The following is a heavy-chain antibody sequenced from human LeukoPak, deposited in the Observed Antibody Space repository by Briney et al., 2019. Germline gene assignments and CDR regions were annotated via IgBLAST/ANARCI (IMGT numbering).Heavy chain of an antibody. CDR1: GFTFSTYA. CDR2: ISGSGIGT. D-gene: IGHD3-3*01. Sequence: GGSLRLSCAASGFTFSTYAMTWVRQAPGKGLEWVSGISGSGIGTFYADSVKGRFTISRDNSKNTLYLQKNSLRAEDTAVYYCAKVAYDFWSGYYSDDYWGQGTLVTVSS. CDR3: AKVAYDFWSGYYSDDY. V-gene: IGHV3-23*01. J-gene: IGHJ4*02.